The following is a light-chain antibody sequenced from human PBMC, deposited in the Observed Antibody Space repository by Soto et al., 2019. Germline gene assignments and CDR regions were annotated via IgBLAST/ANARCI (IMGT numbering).Light chain of an antibody. J-gene: IGLJ3*02. Sequence: QSALTQPASVSGSPGQSITISCSGTSSDVDDYNYVSWYQQHPGKAPKLMIYEVSHRLSGVSNRFSGSKSGYTASLTISGLQDDDEDYYYCTSSLSNSVVVFGGGTKLTVL. V-gene: IGLV2-14*01. CDR2: EVS. CDR3: TSSLSNSVVV. CDR1: SSDVDDYNY.